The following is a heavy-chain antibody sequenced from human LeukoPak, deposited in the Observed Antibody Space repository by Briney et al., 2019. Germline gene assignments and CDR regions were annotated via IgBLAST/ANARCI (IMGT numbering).Heavy chain of an antibody. CDR3: ARAGANGIEAAGSLRY. V-gene: IGHV4-59*01. D-gene: IGHD6-13*01. Sequence: PSETLSLTCTVSGGSISSYYWSWIRQPPGKGLEWIGYIYYSGSTNYDPSLKGRVTISVDTSKNQFSLKLSSVTAADTAVYYCARAGANGIEAAGSLRYWGQGTLVTVSS. CDR1: GGSISSYY. J-gene: IGHJ4*02. CDR2: IYYSGST.